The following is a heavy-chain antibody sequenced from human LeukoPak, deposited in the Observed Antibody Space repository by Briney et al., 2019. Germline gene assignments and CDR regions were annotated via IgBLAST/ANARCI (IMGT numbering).Heavy chain of an antibody. Sequence: GGSLRLSCAASGFTFSSYWMHWVRQAPGKGLEWVSAISGSGGSTYYADSVKGRFTISRDNSKNTLYLQMNSLRAEDTAVYYCAKEVYVVVPAALDYWGQGTLVTVSS. CDR2: ISGSGGST. J-gene: IGHJ4*02. V-gene: IGHV3-23*01. CDR3: AKEVYVVVPAALDY. CDR1: GFTFSSYW. D-gene: IGHD2-2*01.